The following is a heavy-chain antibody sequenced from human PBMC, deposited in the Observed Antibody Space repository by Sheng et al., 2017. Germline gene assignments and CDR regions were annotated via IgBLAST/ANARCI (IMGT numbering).Heavy chain of an antibody. D-gene: IGHD3-22*01. CDR2: ISWNSGSI. CDR1: GFTFDDYA. CDR3: AKDGHYYDSSGYCDY. J-gene: IGHJ4*02. V-gene: IGHV3-9*01. Sequence: EVQLVESGGGLVQPGRSLRLSCAASGFTFDDYAMHWVRQAPGKGLEWVSGISWNSGSIGYADSVKGRFTISRDNAKNSLYLQMNSLRAEDTALYYCAKDGHYYDSSGYCDYWGQGTLVTV.